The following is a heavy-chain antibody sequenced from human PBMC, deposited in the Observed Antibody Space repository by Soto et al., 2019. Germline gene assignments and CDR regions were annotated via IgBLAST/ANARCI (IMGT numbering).Heavy chain of an antibody. V-gene: IGHV3-21*01. CDR2: ISSSSSYI. CDR1: GFTFSSYS. Sequence: EVQLVESGGGLVKPGGSLRLSCAASGFTFSSYSMNWVRQAPGKGLEWVSSISSSSSYIYYADSVKGRFTISRDNAKNSLYLPMNSLRAEDTAVYDCARDYSAVAGKGVRRSYNWFDPWGQGTLVTVSS. CDR3: ARDYSAVAGKGVRRSYNWFDP. J-gene: IGHJ5*02. D-gene: IGHD6-19*01.